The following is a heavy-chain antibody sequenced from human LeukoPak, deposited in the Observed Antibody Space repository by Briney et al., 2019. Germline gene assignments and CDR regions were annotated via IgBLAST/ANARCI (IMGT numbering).Heavy chain of an antibody. V-gene: IGHV3-64*02. CDR1: GFTFSDYT. CDR3: ARGPSSYFYMDV. CDR2: ITANARSK. Sequence: GGSLRLSCAGSGFTFSDYTMHWVRQGPGKGLEYVSAITANARSKYHADSVRGRFTISRDNSKDTLYLQMGSLRPEDTAVYYCARGPSSYFYMDVWGKGTTATISS. J-gene: IGHJ6*03.